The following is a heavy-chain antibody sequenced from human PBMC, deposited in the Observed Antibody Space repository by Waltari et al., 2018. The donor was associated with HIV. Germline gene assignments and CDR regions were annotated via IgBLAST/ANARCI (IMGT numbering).Heavy chain of an antibody. CDR1: GFTFSNYW. CDR2: IKQDGGEI. V-gene: IGHV3-7*01. Sequence: EVQLVESGGDLVQPGGSLRLSCAASGFTFSNYWMTWVRQAPGKGLDWVSIIKQDGGEIFYVGSVKGRFTISRDNARNSLYLQMNSLRAEDTAVYYCARRVGTGYFDYWGQGILVTVSS. D-gene: IGHD1-26*01. CDR3: ARRVGTGYFDY. J-gene: IGHJ4*02.